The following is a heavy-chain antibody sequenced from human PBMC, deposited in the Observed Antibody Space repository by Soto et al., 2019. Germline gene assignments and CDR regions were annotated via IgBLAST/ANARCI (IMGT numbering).Heavy chain of an antibody. J-gene: IGHJ5*02. V-gene: IGHV3-23*01. CDR1: GLTFSSYA. Sequence: GVSLRFSCAASGLTFSSYAMSWVRQAPGKRLEWVSAISCSGGSTYYAGSLKCRFTICRDTSKNTLYLQMNSLRAEDTPVYYCPKHLYDFGSRYSLNAPLDPWDQVTLVALSS. D-gene: IGHD3-3*01. CDR2: ISCSGGST. CDR3: PKHLYDFGSRYSLNAPLDP.